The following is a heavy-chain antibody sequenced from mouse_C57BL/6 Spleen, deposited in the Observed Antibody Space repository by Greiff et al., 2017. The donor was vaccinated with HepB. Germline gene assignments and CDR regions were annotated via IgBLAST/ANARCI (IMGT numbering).Heavy chain of an antibody. CDR2: IRNKANNHAT. V-gene: IGHV6-6*01. CDR1: GFTFSDAW. J-gene: IGHJ2*01. Sequence: EVKVEESGGGLVQPGGSMKLSCAASGFTFSDAWMDWVRQSPEKGLEWVAEIRNKANNHATYYAESVKGRFTISRDDSKSSFYLQMNSLRAEDTGIYYCTRGHYGSSSPYYFDYWGQGTTLTVSS. D-gene: IGHD1-1*01. CDR3: TRGHYGSSSPYYFDY.